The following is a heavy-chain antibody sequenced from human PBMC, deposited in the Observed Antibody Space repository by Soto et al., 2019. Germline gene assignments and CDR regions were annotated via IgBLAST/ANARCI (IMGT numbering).Heavy chain of an antibody. Sequence: GGSLRLSCAASGFTFSSYAMHWVRQAPGKGLEWVAVISYDGSNKYYADSVKGRFTISRDNSKNTLYLQMNSLRAEDTAVYYCARDHYGDYGGYDYWGQGTLVTVSS. CDR3: ARDHYGDYGGYDY. D-gene: IGHD4-17*01. CDR2: ISYDGSNK. V-gene: IGHV3-30-3*01. J-gene: IGHJ4*02. CDR1: GFTFSSYA.